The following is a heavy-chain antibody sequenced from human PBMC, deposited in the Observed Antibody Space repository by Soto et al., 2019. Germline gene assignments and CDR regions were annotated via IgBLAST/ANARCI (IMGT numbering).Heavy chain of an antibody. CDR3: ARQRTSVVTQAYFDD. CDR1: GGSINSRSYY. CDR2: IYYSGST. J-gene: IGHJ4*02. Sequence: SETLSLTCTVSGGSINSRSYYWGWIHQSPGKGLEWIGSIYYSGSTYYNPSLKSRVAMSVDTSKNQFSLKLRSVSAADTAVYYCARQRTSVVTQAYFDDWGQGSLVTVSS. D-gene: IGHD2-21*02. V-gene: IGHV4-39*01.